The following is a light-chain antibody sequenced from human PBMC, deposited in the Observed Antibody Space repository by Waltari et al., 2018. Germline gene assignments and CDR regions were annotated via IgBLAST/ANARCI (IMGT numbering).Light chain of an antibody. CDR1: QSISTY. V-gene: IGKV1-39*01. J-gene: IGKJ1*01. CDR3: QQSYTTPPWT. Sequence: DTQMTKSPSSLSASVGDRVSITCRASQSISTYLNWYQQKPGKAPKLLIYAASSLQSGVPSRFSGSGSGTDFTLTISSLQPEDFATYYCQQSYTTPPWTFGQGTKVEIK. CDR2: AAS.